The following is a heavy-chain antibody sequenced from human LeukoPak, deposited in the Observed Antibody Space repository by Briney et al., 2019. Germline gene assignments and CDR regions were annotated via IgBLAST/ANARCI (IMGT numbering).Heavy chain of an antibody. V-gene: IGHV3-9*01. Sequence: GGSLRLSCAASGFDFEDYAIHWVRQVPGKGLEWVSGISWNSGAKAYADSVRGRFTISRDNAKSSLYLQMNSLRGEDTALYYCAKARLMAAPFYYYGMDVWGPGTTVTVSS. J-gene: IGHJ6*02. CDR3: AKARLMAAPFYYYGMDV. D-gene: IGHD5-24*01. CDR2: ISWNSGAK. CDR1: GFDFEDYA.